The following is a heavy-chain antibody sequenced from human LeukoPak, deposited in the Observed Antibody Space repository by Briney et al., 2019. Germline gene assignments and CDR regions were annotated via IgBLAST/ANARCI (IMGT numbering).Heavy chain of an antibody. CDR2: IYTSGST. CDR1: GGSISSGGYY. D-gene: IGHD3-22*01. CDR3: ARVSHYYDSSGPIDAFDI. V-gene: IGHV4-61*02. Sequence: SETLSLTCTVSGGSISSGGYYWSWIRQPAGKGLEWIGRIYTSGSTNYNPSLKSRVTMSVDTSKNQFSLKLSSVTAADTAVYYCARVSHYYDSSGPIDAFDIWGQGTMVTVSS. J-gene: IGHJ3*02.